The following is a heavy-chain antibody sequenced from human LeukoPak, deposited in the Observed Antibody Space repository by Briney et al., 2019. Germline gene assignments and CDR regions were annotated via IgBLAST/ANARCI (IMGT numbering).Heavy chain of an antibody. CDR3: ARLGAGMTDY. CDR2: IYYSGST. CDR1: GGTISSSSYY. V-gene: IGHV4-39*01. Sequence: PSETLPLTCTVSGGTISSSSYYWGWIRQPPGKGLEWIGSIYYSGSTYYNPSLKSRVTISVDTSKNQFSLKLSSVTAADTAVYYCARLGAGMTDYWGQGTLVTVSS. J-gene: IGHJ4*02. D-gene: IGHD1-1*01.